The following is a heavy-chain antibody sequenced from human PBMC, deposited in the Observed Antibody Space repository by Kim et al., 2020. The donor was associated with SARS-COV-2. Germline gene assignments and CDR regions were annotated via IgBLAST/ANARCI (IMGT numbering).Heavy chain of an antibody. V-gene: IGHV3-30*04. CDR3: ARAHTIFGSYISGGFDY. Sequence: GGSLRLSCAASGFTFSSYAMHWVRQAPGKGLEWVAVISYDGSNKYYADSVKGRFTISRDNSKNTLYLQMNSLRAEDTAVYYCARAHTIFGSYISGGFDYWGQGTLVTVSS. J-gene: IGHJ4*02. CDR1: GFTFSSYA. CDR2: ISYDGSNK. D-gene: IGHD3-3*01.